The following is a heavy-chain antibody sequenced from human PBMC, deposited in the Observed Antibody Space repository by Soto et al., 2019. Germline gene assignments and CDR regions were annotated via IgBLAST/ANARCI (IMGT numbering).Heavy chain of an antibody. Sequence: SETLSLTCSVAGGSISSYDWSWIRQPPGKGLEWIGYIYYSGSTNYNPSLKSRVTISVDTSKNQFSLKLSSVTAADTAVYYCARVEIGPVTFTDWGQGTLVTVS. CDR1: GGSISSYD. CDR3: ARVEIGPVTFTD. V-gene: IGHV4-59*01. J-gene: IGHJ4*02. CDR2: IYYSGST. D-gene: IGHD4-17*01.